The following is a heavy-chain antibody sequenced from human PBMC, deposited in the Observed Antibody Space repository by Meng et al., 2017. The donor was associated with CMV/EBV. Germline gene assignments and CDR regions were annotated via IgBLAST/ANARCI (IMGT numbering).Heavy chain of an antibody. CDR2: INPNSGGA. D-gene: IGHD3-3*01. V-gene: IGHV1-2*02. CDR1: GYTFTGYY. Sequence: ASVKVSCKASGYTFTGYYMHWVRQAPGQGLEWMGWINPNSGGANYAQKFQGRVTMTRDTSISRGYMELSSLRSDDTAVYYCARGSNATRITIFGVVNYWGQGTLVTVSS. J-gene: IGHJ4*02. CDR3: ARGSNATRITIFGVVNY.